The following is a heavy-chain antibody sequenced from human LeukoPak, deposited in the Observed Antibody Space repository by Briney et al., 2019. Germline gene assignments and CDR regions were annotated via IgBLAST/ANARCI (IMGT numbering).Heavy chain of an antibody. CDR1: GFTFDDYA. V-gene: IGHV3-53*01. Sequence: PGGSLRLSCAASGFTFDDYAMHWVRQAPGKGLEWVSVIYSSGHTYYADSVKGRFTISRDNSKNTLYLQMNSLRADDTAVYYCVSDRRHDDSTGYYYVGFDSWGQGTLVTVSS. J-gene: IGHJ4*02. D-gene: IGHD3-22*01. CDR2: IYSSGHT. CDR3: VSDRRHDDSTGYYYVGFDS.